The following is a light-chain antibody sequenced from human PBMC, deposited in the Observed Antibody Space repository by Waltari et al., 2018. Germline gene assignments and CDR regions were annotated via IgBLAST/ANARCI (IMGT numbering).Light chain of an antibody. CDR1: SPNLGKRS. Sequence: QSVLTQPPSVSAAPRQKVSISCSGSSPNLGKRSASWFQQFPRPAPKLPIYDTNKRPSGIPDRFSASKSGTSTTLGISGLQTGDEAIYHCGTWDNSLNIVIFGGGTKLTVL. J-gene: IGLJ2*01. V-gene: IGLV1-51*01. CDR3: GTWDNSLNIVI. CDR2: DTN.